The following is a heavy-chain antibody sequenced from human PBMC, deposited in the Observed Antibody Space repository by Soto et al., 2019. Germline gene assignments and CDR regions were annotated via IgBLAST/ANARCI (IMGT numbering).Heavy chain of an antibody. CDR2: ISSSSTI. J-gene: IGHJ6*02. V-gene: IGHV3-48*02. CDR3: ARDLDSGYDYDYYYYGMDV. CDR1: GFTFSSYS. D-gene: IGHD5-12*01. Sequence: PGGSLRLSCAASGFTFSSYSMNWVRQAPGKGLERVSYISSSSTIYYADSVKGRFTISRDNAKNSLYLQMNSLRDEDTAVYYCARDLDSGYDYDYYYYGMDVWGQGTTVTVSS.